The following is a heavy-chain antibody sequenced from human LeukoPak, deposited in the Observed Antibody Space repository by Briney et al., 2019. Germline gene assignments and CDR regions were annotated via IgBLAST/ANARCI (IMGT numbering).Heavy chain of an antibody. J-gene: IGHJ6*03. CDR1: GGSISSYY. CDR2: IYYSGST. Sequence: SETLSLTCTVSGGSISSYYWSWIRQPPGKGLEWIGYIYYSGSTNYNPSLKSRVTISVDTSKSQFSLKLSSVTAADTAVYYCAARSFTGYYYYYYMDVWGKGTTVTVSS. D-gene: IGHD1-26*01. CDR3: AARSFTGYYYYYYMDV. V-gene: IGHV4-59*01.